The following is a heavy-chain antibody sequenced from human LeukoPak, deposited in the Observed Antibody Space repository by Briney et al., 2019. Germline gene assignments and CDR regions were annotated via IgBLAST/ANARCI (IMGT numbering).Heavy chain of an antibody. Sequence: GGSLKLSCAASGFTFSSYAMSWVRQAPGKGLEWVSAISGSGGSTYYADSVKGRFTISRDNSKNTLYLQMNSLRAEDTAVYYCAKDLRVGYYDSSGYFDYWGQGTLVTVSS. J-gene: IGHJ4*02. V-gene: IGHV3-23*01. CDR2: ISGSGGST. D-gene: IGHD3-22*01. CDR3: AKDLRVGYYDSSGYFDY. CDR1: GFTFSSYA.